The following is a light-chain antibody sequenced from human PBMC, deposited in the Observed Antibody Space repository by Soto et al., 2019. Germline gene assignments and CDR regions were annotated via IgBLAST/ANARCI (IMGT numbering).Light chain of an antibody. CDR2: GAS. CDR1: QSVSSSY. Sequence: EIVLTQSPGTLSLSPGERASLSCRASQSVSSSYLAWYQQKPGQAPRLLIYGASSRATGIPDRFSGSGSGTDFTLTISRLEPEDFAVYYCQQYSSWPSALTFGGGTKVQIK. V-gene: IGKV3-20*01. J-gene: IGKJ4*01. CDR3: QQYSSWPSALT.